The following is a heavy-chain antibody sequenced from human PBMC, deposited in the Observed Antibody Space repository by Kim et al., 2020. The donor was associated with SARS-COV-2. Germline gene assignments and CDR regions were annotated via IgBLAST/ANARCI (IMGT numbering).Heavy chain of an antibody. Sequence: SETLSLTCTVSGGSISSGSYYWSWIRQPAGKGLEWIGRIYTSGSTNYNPSLKSRVTISVDTSKNQFSLKLSSVTAADTAVYYCARGSSSSGVPVDYWGQGTLVTVSS. D-gene: IGHD6-13*01. V-gene: IGHV4-61*02. CDR3: ARGSSSSGVPVDY. J-gene: IGHJ4*02. CDR2: IYTSGST. CDR1: GGSISSGSYY.